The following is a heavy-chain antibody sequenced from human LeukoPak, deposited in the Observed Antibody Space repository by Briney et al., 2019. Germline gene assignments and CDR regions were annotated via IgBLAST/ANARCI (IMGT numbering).Heavy chain of an antibody. CDR1: GFTFSSYG. CDR3: ARDDWYFDL. V-gene: IGHV3-33*01. CDR2: IWYDGSNK. J-gene: IGHJ2*01. Sequence: PGGSLRLPCAASGFTFSSYGMHWVRQAPGKGLEWVAVIWYDGSNKYYADSVKGRFTISRDNSKNTLYLQMNSLRAEDTAAYYCARDDWYFDLWGRGTLVTVSS.